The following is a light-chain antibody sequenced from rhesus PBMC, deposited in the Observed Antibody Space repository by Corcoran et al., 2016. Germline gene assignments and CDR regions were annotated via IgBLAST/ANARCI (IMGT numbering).Light chain of an antibody. CDR1: QSLLHTDGYPY. Sequence: DIVMTQTPLSLPVTPGEPASISCRSSQSLLHTDGYPYLDWYLQKPGQSPQCLIYGGSNRAAGVPDRVSGSGSGTDFTLKISKVEAEYVGVDYCMQHKALPPTFGGGTKGEIK. J-gene: IGKJ4*01. V-gene: IGKV2-61*01. CDR3: MQHKALPPT. CDR2: GGS.